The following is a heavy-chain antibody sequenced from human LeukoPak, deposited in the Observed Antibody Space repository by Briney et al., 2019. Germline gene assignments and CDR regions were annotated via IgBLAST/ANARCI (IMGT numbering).Heavy chain of an antibody. CDR2: ISSSSSYI. D-gene: IGHD3-22*01. CDR1: GFTFISYM. J-gene: IGHJ4*02. CDR3: ARDFSAWDSSAHTPADY. Sequence: GGSLRLSCAASGFTFISYMMNWVREPPGKGLGLVSSISSSSSYIYYADSVKGRFTISRDNAKNSLYLQMNSLRAEDTAVYYCARDFSAWDSSAHTPADYWGQGTLVTVSS. V-gene: IGHV3-21*01.